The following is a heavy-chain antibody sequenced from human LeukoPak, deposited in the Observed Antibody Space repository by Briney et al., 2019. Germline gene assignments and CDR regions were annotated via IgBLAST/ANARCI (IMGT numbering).Heavy chain of an antibody. CDR3: ARVFSPRDHYEPYYMDV. V-gene: IGHV1-8*01. J-gene: IGHJ6*03. Sequence: ASVKVSCKASGYTFTSYDINWVRQATGQGLEWMGWMNPNSGNTGYAQKFQGRVTMTRNTSISTAYMELSSLRSEDTAVYYCARVFSPRDHYEPYYMDVWGKGTTVTVSS. CDR2: MNPNSGNT. CDR1: GYTFTSYD. D-gene: IGHD3-3*01.